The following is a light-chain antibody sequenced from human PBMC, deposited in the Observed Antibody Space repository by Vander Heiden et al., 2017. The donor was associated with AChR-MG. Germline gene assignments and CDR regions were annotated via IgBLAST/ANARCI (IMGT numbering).Light chain of an antibody. CDR2: DND. CDR1: ASHAGTNH. J-gene: IGLJ1*01. CDR3: GAWDSGLSAGV. Sequence: QSVLTPPPSVSAAPGQRVTISCSGSASHAGTNHVPSYPPVPGTAPKLLIYDNDKRPAGIPGRFSGSQSGTSATLVITGLQPGDEADYYCGAWDSGLSAGVFGTGTQVTV. V-gene: IGLV1-51*01.